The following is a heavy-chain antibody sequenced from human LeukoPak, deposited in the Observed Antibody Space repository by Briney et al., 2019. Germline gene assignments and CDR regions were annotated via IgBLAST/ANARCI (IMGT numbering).Heavy chain of an antibody. CDR3: ARTYYDSSNYQNYYYYYMDV. D-gene: IGHD3-22*01. V-gene: IGHV5-51*01. Sequence: GESLKISCKGSGYSFTSYWIGWVRQMPGKGLEWMGIIYPGDSDTRYSPSFQGQVTISADKSISTAYLQWSSLKASDTAMYYYARTYYDSSNYQNYYYYYMDVWGKGTTVTVSS. CDR2: IYPGDSDT. J-gene: IGHJ6*03. CDR1: GYSFTSYW.